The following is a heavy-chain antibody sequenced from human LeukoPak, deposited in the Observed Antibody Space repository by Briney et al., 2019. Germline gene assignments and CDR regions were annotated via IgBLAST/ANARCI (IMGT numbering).Heavy chain of an antibody. Sequence: PSETLSLTCTVSGGSISSGDYYWSWIRQPPGKGLEWIGYIYYSGSTYYNPSLKSRVTISVDTSKNQFPLKLSSVTAADTAVYYCARAFGDPHHIVVVPAALFDYWGQGTLVTVSS. D-gene: IGHD2-2*01. CDR2: IYYSGST. CDR3: ARAFGDPHHIVVVPAALFDY. V-gene: IGHV4-30-4*01. J-gene: IGHJ4*02. CDR1: GGSISSGDYY.